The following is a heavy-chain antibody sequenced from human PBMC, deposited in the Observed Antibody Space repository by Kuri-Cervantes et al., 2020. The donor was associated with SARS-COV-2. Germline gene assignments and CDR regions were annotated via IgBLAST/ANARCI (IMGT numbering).Heavy chain of an antibody. CDR1: GFTFSSYS. CDR2: ISSSSSTI. J-gene: IGHJ6*02. Sequence: GESLKISYAASGFTFSSYSMNWVRQAPGKGLEWVSYISSSSSTIYYADSVKGRFTISRDNAKNSLYLQMNSLRAEDTAVYYCAKGISWFGELNIGVPYYYGMDVWGQGTTVTVSS. CDR3: AKGISWFGELNIGVPYYYGMDV. D-gene: IGHD3-10*01. V-gene: IGHV3-48*01.